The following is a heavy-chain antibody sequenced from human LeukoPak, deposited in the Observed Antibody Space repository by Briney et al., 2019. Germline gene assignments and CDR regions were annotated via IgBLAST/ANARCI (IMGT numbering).Heavy chain of an antibody. D-gene: IGHD5/OR15-5a*01. CDR2: IYYIGTT. J-gene: IGHJ3*02. V-gene: IGHV4-59*08. Sequence: SETLSLTCTVSGGSTSSHYWSWIRQPPGKGLEWIGYIYYIGTTSYNPSLKSRVIISIDTSMNQFSLKMSSVTAADTAVYYCARLVYEDAFDIWGQGTMVTVSS. CDR1: GGSTSSHY. CDR3: ARLVYEDAFDI.